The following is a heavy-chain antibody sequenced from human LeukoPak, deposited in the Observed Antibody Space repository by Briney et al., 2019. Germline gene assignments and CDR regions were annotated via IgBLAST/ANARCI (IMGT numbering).Heavy chain of an antibody. CDR1: GFTFSSDG. V-gene: IGHV3-23*01. J-gene: IGHJ2*01. D-gene: IGHD1-26*01. CDR3: AKNLLGDAAYSWYFDL. CDR2: ISASGSGT. Sequence: GGSLRLSCAASGFTFSSDGMSWVRQAPGKGLEWVSSISASGSGTVYADSVKGRVTISRDNSKNTLYLQMNSLRAEDTAVYFCAKNLLGDAAYSWYFDLWGRGTLVTVSS.